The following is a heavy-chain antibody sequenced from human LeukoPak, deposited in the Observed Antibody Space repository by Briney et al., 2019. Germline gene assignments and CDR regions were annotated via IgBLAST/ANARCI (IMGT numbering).Heavy chain of an antibody. Sequence: ASVKVSCKASGYTFTGYYMHWVRQAPGQGLEWMGWINPNSGGTNYAQKFQGRVTMTRDTSISTAYMELSRLRSDDTAVYYCARDLNGFTRQWLNYWGQGTLSPSPQ. J-gene: IGHJ4*02. V-gene: IGHV1-2*02. CDR1: GYTFTGYY. D-gene: IGHD6-19*01. CDR3: ARDLNGFTRQWLNY. CDR2: INPNSGGT.